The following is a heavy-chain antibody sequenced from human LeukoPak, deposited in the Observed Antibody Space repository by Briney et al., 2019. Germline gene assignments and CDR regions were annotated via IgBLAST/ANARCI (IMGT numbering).Heavy chain of an antibody. CDR3: ASAGYDILTGYYMGIDY. J-gene: IGHJ4*02. CDR2: INSDGSST. Sequence: GGSLRLSCAASGFTFSRYWMHWVRQAPGKGLVWVSRINSDGSSTSYADSVKGRFTISRDNAKNTLYLQMNSLRAEDTGVYYCASAGYDILTGYYMGIDYWGQGTLVTVSS. V-gene: IGHV3-74*01. D-gene: IGHD3-9*01. CDR1: GFTFSRYW.